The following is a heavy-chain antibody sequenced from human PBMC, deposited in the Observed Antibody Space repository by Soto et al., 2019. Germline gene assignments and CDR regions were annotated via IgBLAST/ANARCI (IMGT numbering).Heavy chain of an antibody. Sequence: EVQLVESGGGLVQPGGSLRLSCAASGFTVSSNYMSWVRQAPGKGLEWVSVIYSGGSTYYADSVKGRFTISRHNSKNTLYLQMNSLRAEDTAVYYCARISVAATFLYFDYWGQGTLVTVSS. CDR3: ARISVAATFLYFDY. CDR1: GFTVSSNY. D-gene: IGHD2-15*01. V-gene: IGHV3-53*04. CDR2: IYSGGST. J-gene: IGHJ4*02.